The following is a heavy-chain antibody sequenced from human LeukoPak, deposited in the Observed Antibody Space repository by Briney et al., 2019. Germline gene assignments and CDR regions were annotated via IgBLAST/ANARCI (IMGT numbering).Heavy chain of an antibody. V-gene: IGHV3-30*04. D-gene: IGHD6-13*01. J-gene: IGHJ6*01. CDR1: GVTFSSYA. CDR3: ARGRLSSSWYHFRDYYYGMHV. CDR2: VSYDGSNR. Sequence: PGGSLRLSCAASGVTFSSYAMYWVRHAQRQGLGREAVVSYDGSNRYYADSVKGRFTISRDNSKNPLYLQMNSLRAEDTAVYDCARGRLSSSWYHFRDYYYGMHVWGQGTTGTVCS.